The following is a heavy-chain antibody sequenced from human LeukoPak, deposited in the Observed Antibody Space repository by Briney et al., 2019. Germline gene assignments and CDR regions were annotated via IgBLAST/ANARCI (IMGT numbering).Heavy chain of an antibody. Sequence: GGSLRLSCAVSGFTFSSYWMHWVRQAPGKGLVWVSRIDRDGSRINYADSVKGRFTISRDNSKNTLYLQMNSLRAEDTAVYYCASGVTYYYGSASDYWGQGTLVTVSS. V-gene: IGHV3-74*01. J-gene: IGHJ4*02. CDR3: ASGVTYYYGSASDY. CDR1: GFTFSSYW. CDR2: IDRDGSRI. D-gene: IGHD3-10*01.